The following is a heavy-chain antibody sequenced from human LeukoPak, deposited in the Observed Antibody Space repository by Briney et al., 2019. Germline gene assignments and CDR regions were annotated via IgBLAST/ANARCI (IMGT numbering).Heavy chain of an antibody. V-gene: IGHV3-7*01. D-gene: IGHD2/OR15-2a*01. Sequence: PGGSLRLSCAASGFTVSSNYMSWVRQTPGKVLEWVANITPDGNQKYYVDSVRGRFTISRDNAKKSLYLEMNNLRVEDTALYYCTRSAIDWGQGTLVTVSS. CDR3: TRSAID. CDR1: GFTVSSNY. CDR2: ITPDGNQK. J-gene: IGHJ4*02.